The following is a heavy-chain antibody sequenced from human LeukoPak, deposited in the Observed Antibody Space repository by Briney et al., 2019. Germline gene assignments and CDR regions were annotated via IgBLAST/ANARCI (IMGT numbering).Heavy chain of an antibody. J-gene: IGHJ4*02. CDR2: IYYSGST. CDR3: ARESPGSWFGELFRGQFDY. Sequence: SETLSLTCTVSGGSISSYYWSWIRQPPGKGLEWIGYIYYSGSTNYNPSLKSRVTISVDTSKNQFSLKLSSVTAADTAVYYCARESPGSWFGELFRGQFDYWGQGTLVTVSS. V-gene: IGHV4-59*01. CDR1: GGSISSYY. D-gene: IGHD3-10*01.